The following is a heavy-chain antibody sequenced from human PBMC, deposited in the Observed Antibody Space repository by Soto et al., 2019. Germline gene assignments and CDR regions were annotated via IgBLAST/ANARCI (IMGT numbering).Heavy chain of an antibody. D-gene: IGHD2-21*01. V-gene: IGHV3-21*01. Sequence: EVQLVESGGGLVKPGESLRLSCSASGFTFKTYSMIWVRQAPGKGLEWVSSISASSNSMYYADSVKGRVTISRDNTRNSRFLQMNSLRVEDTALYYFVRGSPIKGGVIGITVHSDFYGMDLWGQGTTVTVSS. CDR2: ISASSNSM. CDR3: VRGSPIKGGVIGITVHSDFYGMDL. J-gene: IGHJ6*02. CDR1: GFTFKTYS.